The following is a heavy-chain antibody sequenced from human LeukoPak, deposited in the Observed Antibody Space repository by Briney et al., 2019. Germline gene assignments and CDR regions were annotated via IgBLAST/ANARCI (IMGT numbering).Heavy chain of an antibody. D-gene: IGHD3-22*01. V-gene: IGHV3-21*01. CDR1: GFTFSSYS. CDR3: ASPIHYDSSGHSDY. Sequence: PGGSLRLSCAASGFTFSSYSMNWVRQAPGKGLEWVSSISSSSSYIYYADSVKGRFTISRDNAKNSLYLQMNSLRAEDTAVYYCASPIHYDSSGHSDYWGQGTLVTVSS. CDR2: ISSSSSYI. J-gene: IGHJ4*02.